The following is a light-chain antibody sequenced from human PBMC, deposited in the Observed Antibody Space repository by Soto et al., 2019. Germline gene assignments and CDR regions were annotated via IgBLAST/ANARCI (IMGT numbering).Light chain of an antibody. V-gene: IGLV1-40*01. CDR3: QSYDSSLSGYV. J-gene: IGLJ1*01. CDR2: GNN. Sequence: QSVLTQPPSVSGAPGQRVTISCTGSSSNIGAGYDVHWYQHLPGTAPRLLIYGNNNRPSGVPGRFSGSRSGTSASLAITGLQAEDEADYYCQSYDSSLSGYVFGTGTKVTV. CDR1: SSNIGAGYD.